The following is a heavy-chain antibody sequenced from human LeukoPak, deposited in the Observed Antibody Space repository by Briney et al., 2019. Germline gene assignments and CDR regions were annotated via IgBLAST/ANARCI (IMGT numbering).Heavy chain of an antibody. D-gene: IGHD6-6*01. CDR2: IYSGGTT. V-gene: IGHV3-53*01. CDR3: ASTLGAAHFDY. Sequence: GGSLRLSCAASGFTVSITYMSWVRQAPRKGLEWVSVIYSGGTTYYADSVKGRFTISRDNSKNTLYLQMNSLRVEDTAVYYCASTLGAAHFDYWGQGTLVIVSS. J-gene: IGHJ4*02. CDR1: GFTVSITY.